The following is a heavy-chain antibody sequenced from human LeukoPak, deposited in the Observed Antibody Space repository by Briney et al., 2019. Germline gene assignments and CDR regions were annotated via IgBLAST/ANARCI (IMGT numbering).Heavy chain of an antibody. CDR3: ARRWLQSPFDY. D-gene: IGHD5-24*01. Sequence: SQTLSLTCAVSGGSISSGGYSWSWIRQPPGKGLEWIGYIYHSGSTYYNPSLKSRVTISVDTSKNQFSLKLSSVTAADTAVYYCARRWLQSPFDYWGQGTLVTVSS. J-gene: IGHJ4*02. CDR1: GGSISSGGYS. CDR2: IYHSGST. V-gene: IGHV4-30-2*01.